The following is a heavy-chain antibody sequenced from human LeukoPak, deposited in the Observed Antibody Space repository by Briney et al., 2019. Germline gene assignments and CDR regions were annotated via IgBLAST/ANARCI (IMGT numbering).Heavy chain of an antibody. D-gene: IGHD2-2*02. V-gene: IGHV3-30-3*01. J-gene: IGHJ4*02. CDR1: GFTFSNYA. CDR3: ATYRHLPY. CDR2: ISYDGSSK. Sequence: PGGSLRLSCAASGFTFSNYAILWVRQAPGKGLEWVAVISYDGSSKNFADSVKGRFTISRDNSKNTLYLQMNSLRVEDTAVYYCATYRHLPYWGQGILVTVSS.